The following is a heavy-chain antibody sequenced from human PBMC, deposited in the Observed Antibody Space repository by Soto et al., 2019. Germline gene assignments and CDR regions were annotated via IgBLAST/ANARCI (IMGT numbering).Heavy chain of an antibody. J-gene: IGHJ6*02. CDR1: GGSISTYY. CDR2: ISYSGST. D-gene: IGHD4-17*01. Sequence: QVQLQESGPGLVKPSETLSLTCTVSGGSISTYYWSWIRQPPGKGLEWIGYISYSGSTNYNPSLKGRPTLSVDTSKNQFSLKLSSVTAADTAVYYCARDAMTTVIPYYYYYGMDVWGQGTTVTVSS. CDR3: ARDAMTTVIPYYYYYGMDV. V-gene: IGHV4-59*01.